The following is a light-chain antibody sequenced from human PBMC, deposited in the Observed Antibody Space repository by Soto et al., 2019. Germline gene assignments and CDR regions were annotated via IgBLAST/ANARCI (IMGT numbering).Light chain of an antibody. CDR1: QSVSSSY. Sequence: ESVLTQSPGTLSMSPGERATLSCRASQSVSSSYSAWYQQKPGQAPRLLIYGASRRATGIPDRFSGSGSGTEFTLTISSLEPEDFAVYYCQQYGSSPFTFGPGTKVDIK. J-gene: IGKJ3*01. CDR3: QQYGSSPFT. CDR2: GAS. V-gene: IGKV3-20*01.